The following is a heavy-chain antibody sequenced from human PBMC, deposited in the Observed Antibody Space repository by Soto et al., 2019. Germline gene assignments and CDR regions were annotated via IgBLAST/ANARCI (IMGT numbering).Heavy chain of an antibody. J-gene: IGHJ3*02. CDR3: AHTADSWFSAFDI. D-gene: IGHD6-13*01. Sequence: EVQLLESGGGLVQPGGSLRLSCAASGFTFSSYALSWVRQAPGKGLEWVSDISGRGGTTYYADSVKGRFTFSRDNSKNEMYLPMNIMRAEDMAVYYCAHTADSWFSAFDIWGQGTMVTVSS. V-gene: IGHV3-23*01. CDR2: ISGRGGTT. CDR1: GFTFSSYA.